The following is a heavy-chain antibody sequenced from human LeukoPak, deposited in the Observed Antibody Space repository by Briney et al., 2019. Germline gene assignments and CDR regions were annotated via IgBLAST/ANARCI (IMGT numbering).Heavy chain of an antibody. CDR1: GYTFTSYY. CDR3: ARDTPAYYYDSSGYFQFDY. V-gene: IGHV1-46*03. Sequence: GASVKVSCKASGYTFTSYYMHWVRQAPGQGLEWMGIINPSGGSTSYAQKFQGGVTMTRDTSTSTVYMELSSLRSEDTAVYYCARDTPAYYYDSSGYFQFDYWGQGTLVTVSS. J-gene: IGHJ4*02. D-gene: IGHD3-22*01. CDR2: INPSGGST.